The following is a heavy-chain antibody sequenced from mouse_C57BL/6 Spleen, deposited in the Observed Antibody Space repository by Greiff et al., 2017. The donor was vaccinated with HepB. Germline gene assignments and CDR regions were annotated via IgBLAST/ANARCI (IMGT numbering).Heavy chain of an antibody. J-gene: IGHJ3*01. D-gene: IGHD2-3*01. Sequence: EVKLMESGPGLVKPSQSLSLTCSVTGYSITSGYYWNWIRQFPGNKLEWMGYISYDGSNNYNPSLKNRISITRDTSKNQFFLKLNSVTTEDTATYYCAREWGYYEFAYWGQGTLVTVSA. CDR2: ISYDGSN. CDR3: AREWGYYEFAY. CDR1: GYSITSGYY. V-gene: IGHV3-6*01.